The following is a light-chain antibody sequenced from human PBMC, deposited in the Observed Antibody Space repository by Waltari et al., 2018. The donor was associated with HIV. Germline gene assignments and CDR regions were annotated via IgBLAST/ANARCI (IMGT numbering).Light chain of an antibody. Sequence: QSALTQPASVSGSPGQSITIYCTGTSSDVGYYNYVSWYQQPPDKAPKLMIYDVSTRPSGVSHRFSGSKSGNTASLTISGLQAEDESDYYCSSYTGSSTLGVFGTGTRVTVL. CDR2: DVS. CDR1: SSDVGYYNY. J-gene: IGLJ1*01. CDR3: SSYTGSSTLGV. V-gene: IGLV2-14*03.